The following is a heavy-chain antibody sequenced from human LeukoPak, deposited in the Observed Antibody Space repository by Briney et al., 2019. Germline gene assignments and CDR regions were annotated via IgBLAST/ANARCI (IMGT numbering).Heavy chain of an antibody. D-gene: IGHD1-1*01. CDR3: AKDSGTCCHYFDY. Sequence: GWSLRLSCAASGFTFSSYEINWFRQAPGKGLEWVAFINVGGSIMYYADSVKGRFTISRDNAKNSLYLQMNSLRAEDTAIYYCAKDSGTCCHYFDYWGQGTLVTVSS. CDR2: INVGGSIM. J-gene: IGHJ4*02. V-gene: IGHV3-48*03. CDR1: GFTFSSYE.